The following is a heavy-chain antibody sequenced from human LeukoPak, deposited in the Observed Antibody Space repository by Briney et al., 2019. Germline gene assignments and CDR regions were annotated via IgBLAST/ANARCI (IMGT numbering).Heavy chain of an antibody. V-gene: IGHV4-59*08. CDR3: TRGSIAYYYMDV. J-gene: IGHJ6*03. Sequence: SETLSLTCTVSGGSISNYYWSWIRQPPGKGLEWIGYIYYSGSTNYNPSLKSRVTISVDTSKNQFSLRLSSVTAADTAVYYCTRGSIAYYYMDVWGKGTTVTISS. D-gene: IGHD3-22*01. CDR2: IYYSGST. CDR1: GGSISNYY.